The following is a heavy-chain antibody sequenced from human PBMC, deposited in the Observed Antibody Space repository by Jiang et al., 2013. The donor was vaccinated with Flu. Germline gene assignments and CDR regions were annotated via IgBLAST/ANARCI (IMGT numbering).Heavy chain of an antibody. J-gene: IGHJ5*02. D-gene: IGHD3-22*01. CDR1: GGSFSGYY. CDR2: INHSGST. V-gene: IGHV4-34*01. CDR3: ASNYYDSSGMVAGFDP. Sequence: ELLKPSETLSLTCAVYGGSFSGYYWSWIRQPPGKGLEWIGEINHSGSTNYNPSLKSRVTISVDTSKNQFSLKLSSVTAADTAVYYCASNYYDSSGMVAGFDPVGPGNPGHRLL.